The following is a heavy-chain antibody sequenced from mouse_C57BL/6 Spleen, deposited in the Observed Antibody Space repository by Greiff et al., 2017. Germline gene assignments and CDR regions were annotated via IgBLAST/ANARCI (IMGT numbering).Heavy chain of an antibody. V-gene: IGHV1-61*01. CDR1: GYTFTSYW. D-gene: IGHD1-1*01. J-gene: IGHJ1*03. CDR3: ARKGPLLRYFDV. CDR2: IYPSDSET. Sequence: VQLQQPGAELVRPGSSVKLSCKASGYTFTSYWMDWVKQRPGQGLEWIGNIYPSDSETHYNQKFKDKATLTVDKSSSTAYMQLSSLTSEDSAVYYCARKGPLLRYFDVWGTGTTVTVSS.